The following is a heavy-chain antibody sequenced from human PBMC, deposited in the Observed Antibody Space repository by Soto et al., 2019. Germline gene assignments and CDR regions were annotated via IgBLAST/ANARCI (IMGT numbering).Heavy chain of an antibody. CDR3: ARGTNYEFWSGPLPTYYYYGMDV. V-gene: IGHV1-8*01. J-gene: IGHJ6*02. CDR1: GYTFTSYD. CDR2: MNPNSGNT. D-gene: IGHD3-3*01. Sequence: QVQLVQSGAEVKKPGASVKVSCKASGYTFTSYDINWVRQATGQGLEWMGWMNPNSGNTGYAQKFQGRVTMTRNTSISTAYMELSSLRSEDTAVYYCARGTNYEFWSGPLPTYYYYGMDVWGQGTTVTVSS.